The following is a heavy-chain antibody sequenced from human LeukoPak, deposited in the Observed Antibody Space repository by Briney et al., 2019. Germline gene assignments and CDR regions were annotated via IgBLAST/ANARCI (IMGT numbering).Heavy chain of an antibody. Sequence: RGTLRLSCAASGFTLSGHGMNWVRQAPGEGLGWVSGITGSVATTYYADSLKGRFTISRDNSKNTPYLQRSSPRAAVTAVYYCAKDDNWLQFESWGQGTLVTVSS. CDR3: AKDDNWLQFES. CDR1: GFTLSGHG. V-gene: IGHV3-23*01. D-gene: IGHD5-24*01. CDR2: ITGSVATT. J-gene: IGHJ5*01.